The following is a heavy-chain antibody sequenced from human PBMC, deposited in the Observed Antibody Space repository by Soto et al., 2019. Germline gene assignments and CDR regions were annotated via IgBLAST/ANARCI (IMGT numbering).Heavy chain of an antibody. CDR1: GFTFSSYG. V-gene: IGHV3-30*18. CDR3: AKDKDYYYGMDV. CDR2: ISYDGSNK. Sequence: QVPLVEPGGGVVQPGRSLRLSCAASGFTFSSYGMHWVRQAPGKGLEWVAVISYDGSNKYYADSVKGRFTISRDNSKNTLYLQMNSLRAEDTAVYYCAKDKDYYYGMDVWGQGTTVTVSS. J-gene: IGHJ6*02.